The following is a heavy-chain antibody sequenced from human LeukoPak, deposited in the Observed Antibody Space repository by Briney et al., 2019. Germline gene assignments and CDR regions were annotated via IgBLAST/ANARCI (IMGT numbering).Heavy chain of an antibody. D-gene: IGHD3-16*01. CDR2: ISAYDGNT. J-gene: IGHJ5*01. V-gene: IGHV1-18*01. CDR3: ASRAGQERAGEWFDS. CDR1: GYTFVSYG. Sequence: ASVKVSCKASGYTFVSYGITWVRQAPGQGLEWMGWISAYDGNTKYAQKFQGRVTLTTDTSTSTASMELRSLRADDTAVYYCASRAGQERAGEWFDSWGQGTLVTVSS.